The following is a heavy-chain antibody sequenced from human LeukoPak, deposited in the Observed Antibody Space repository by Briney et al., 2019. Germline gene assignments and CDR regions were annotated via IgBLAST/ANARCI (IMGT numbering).Heavy chain of an antibody. J-gene: IGHJ4*02. D-gene: IGHD6-19*01. CDR1: GGSFSGYY. Sequence: SETLSLTCAVYGGSFSGYYWSWIRQPPGKGLEWIGTIYYSGSTYYNPSLKSRVTISVDTSKNQFSLKLTSVTAADTAVYYCARDTVAVAGADYWGQGTLVTVSS. CDR2: IYYSGST. CDR3: ARDTVAVAGADY. V-gene: IGHV4-34*01.